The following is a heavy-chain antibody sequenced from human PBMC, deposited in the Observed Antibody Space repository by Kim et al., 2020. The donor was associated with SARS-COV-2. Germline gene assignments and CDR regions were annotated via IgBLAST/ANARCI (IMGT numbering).Heavy chain of an antibody. V-gene: IGHV5-51*01. CDR3: ARAIAAAGKNYYYYYGMDV. D-gene: IGHD6-13*01. J-gene: IGHJ6*02. CDR2: IYPGDSDT. Sequence: GESLKISCKGSGYSFTSYWIGWVRQMPGKGLEWMGIIYPGDSDTRYSPSFQGQVTISADKSISTAYRQWSSLKASDTAMYYCARAIAAAGKNYYYYYGMDVWGQGTTVTVSS. CDR1: GYSFTSYW.